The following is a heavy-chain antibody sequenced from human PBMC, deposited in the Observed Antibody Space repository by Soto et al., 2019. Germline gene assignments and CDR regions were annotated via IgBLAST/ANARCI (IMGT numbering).Heavy chain of an antibody. CDR2: IYYSGST. J-gene: IGHJ4*02. D-gene: IGHD3-3*01. CDR3: ARWSWSGYYGEFDD. Sequence: SETLSLTCTVSGGSISSYYWSWIRQPPGKGLEWIGYIYYSGSTNYNPSLKSRVTISVDTSKNQFSLKLSSVTAADTAVYYCARWSWSGYYGEFDDWGQGTLVNVSS. V-gene: IGHV4-59*08. CDR1: GGSISSYY.